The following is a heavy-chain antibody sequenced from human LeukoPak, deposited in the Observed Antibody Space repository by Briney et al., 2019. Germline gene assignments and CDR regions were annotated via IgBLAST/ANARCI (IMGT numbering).Heavy chain of an antibody. CDR3: ARGVFFDWLLEEYNWFDP. V-gene: IGHV1-18*04. J-gene: IGHJ5*02. CDR2: INAYNGNT. Sequence: ASVKVSCKASGYTYTSYGISWVRQAPGQGREWMGWINAYNGNTNYAQKLQGRVTMTTDTSTSTAYMELRSLRSDDTAVYYCARGVFFDWLLEEYNWFDPWGQGTLVTVSS. D-gene: IGHD3-9*01. CDR1: GYTYTSYG.